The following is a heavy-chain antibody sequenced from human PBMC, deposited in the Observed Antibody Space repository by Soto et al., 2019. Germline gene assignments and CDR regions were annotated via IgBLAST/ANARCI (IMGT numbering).Heavy chain of an antibody. CDR1: SGSISSSTW. CDR3: ASELIVSGKPFDY. CDR2: IYHSGTT. J-gene: IGHJ4*02. V-gene: IGHV4-4*02. D-gene: IGHD3-10*01. Sequence: QVQLEESGPGLVKPSGTLSLTCAVSSGSISSSTWWSLVRKPPGKGLEWIGQIYHSGTTNYNPSLKSRVTISVDKSKHQFSLKLSSVTAADTAVYYCASELIVSGKPFDYWGQGTLVTVSS.